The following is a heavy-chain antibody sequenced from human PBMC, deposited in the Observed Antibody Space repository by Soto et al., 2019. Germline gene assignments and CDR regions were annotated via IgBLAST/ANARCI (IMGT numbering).Heavy chain of an antibody. D-gene: IGHD1-26*01. CDR2: IDPRSGGA. Sequence: QVQLVQSGTEVKKPGASVKVSCKASGYAITAYYIHWVRQAPGQGLEWMGWIDPRSGGAIYAQKFQDRVTMTRDTSISTVYMDLSGLRSDDTAPYYCARDDYGIYPYWGQGTLVTVSS. CDR3: ARDDYGIYPY. J-gene: IGHJ4*02. V-gene: IGHV1-2*02. CDR1: GYAITAYY.